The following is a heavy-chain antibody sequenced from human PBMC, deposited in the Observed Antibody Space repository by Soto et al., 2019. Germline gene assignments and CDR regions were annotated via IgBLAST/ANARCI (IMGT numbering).Heavy chain of an antibody. CDR1: GFSLSTSGVG. D-gene: IGHD5-18*01. V-gene: IGHV2-5*02. Sequence: QITLKESGPTLVKPTQTLTLTCIFSGFSLSTSGVGVGWIRQPPGEALEWLAVIYWDDDKRYSPPLKSRLTITKDTSKNQVVLRMTNMDPVDTATYYCAHRTASSLYNWFDPWGQGTLVTVSS. CDR3: AHRTASSLYNWFDP. J-gene: IGHJ5*02. CDR2: IYWDDDK.